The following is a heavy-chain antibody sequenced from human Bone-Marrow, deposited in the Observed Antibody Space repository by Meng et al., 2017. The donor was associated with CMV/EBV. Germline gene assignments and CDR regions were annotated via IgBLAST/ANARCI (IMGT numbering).Heavy chain of an antibody. V-gene: IGHV3-21*01. CDR2: ISSSSSYI. CDR3: VREDYGDYFCNT. CDR1: GFTFSSYS. Sequence: GGSLRLSCAASGFTFSSYSMNWVRQAPGKGLEWVSSISSSSSYIYYADSVKGRFTISRDNAKNSPYLQMNSLRAEYTAVYYWVREDYGDYFCNTRGQGTQATASS. D-gene: IGHD4-17*01. J-gene: IGHJ4*02.